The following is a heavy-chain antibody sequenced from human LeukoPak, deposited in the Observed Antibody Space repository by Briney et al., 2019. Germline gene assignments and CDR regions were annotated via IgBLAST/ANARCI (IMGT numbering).Heavy chain of an antibody. D-gene: IGHD3-3*01. CDR2: FDPEDGET. V-gene: IGHV1-24*01. CDR3: ATENDFWSGYHYFDY. J-gene: IGHJ4*02. CDR1: GYTLTELS. Sequence: GASVKVSCKVSGYTLTELSMHWVRQAPGKGLEWMGGFDPEDGETIYAQKFQGRVTMTEDTSTDTVYMELSSLRSEDTAVYYCATENDFWSGYHYFDYWGQGTLVTVSS.